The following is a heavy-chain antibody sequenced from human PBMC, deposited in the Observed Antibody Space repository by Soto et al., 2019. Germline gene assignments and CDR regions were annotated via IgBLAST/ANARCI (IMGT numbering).Heavy chain of an antibody. CDR3: AARMTLVR. V-gene: IGHV5-10-1*01. J-gene: IGHJ4*02. Sequence: GESLKISCQGSESTFTTYWINCVRQVPGKGLEWMGRIDPDDSQTNYSPSFRGHVTISVDKSVSTAYLQWDSLRTSDTAFYYCAARMTLVRWGQGTLVTVSS. CDR1: ESTFTTYW. D-gene: IGHD6-6*01. CDR2: IDPDDSQT.